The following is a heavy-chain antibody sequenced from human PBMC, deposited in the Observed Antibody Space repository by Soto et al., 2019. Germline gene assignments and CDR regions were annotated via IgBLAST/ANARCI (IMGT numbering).Heavy chain of an antibody. CDR1: GGSISSSSYY. CDR2: IYYSGST. D-gene: IGHD5-12*01. V-gene: IGHV4-39*01. CDR3: ARLGVATRRDY. J-gene: IGHJ4*02. Sequence: QLQLQESGPGLVKPSETLSLTRTVSGGSISSSSYYWGWIRQPPGKGLEWIGSIYYSGSTYYNPSLKSRVTISVDTSKNQFSLKLSSVTAADTAVYYCARLGVATRRDYWGQGTLVTVSS.